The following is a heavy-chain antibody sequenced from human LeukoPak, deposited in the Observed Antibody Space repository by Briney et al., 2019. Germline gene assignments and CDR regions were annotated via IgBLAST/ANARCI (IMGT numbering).Heavy chain of an antibody. V-gene: IGHV3-43*01. CDR2: ISWDGGST. Sequence: GGSLRLSCAASGFTFDDYTMPWVRHAPGKGLEWVSLISWDGGSTYYADSVKGRFTISRDNSKNSLYLQMNSLRTEDTALYYCAKGGIEAAGNYFDYWGQGTLVTVSS. CDR3: AKGGIEAAGNYFDY. J-gene: IGHJ4*02. CDR1: GFTFDDYT. D-gene: IGHD3-10*01.